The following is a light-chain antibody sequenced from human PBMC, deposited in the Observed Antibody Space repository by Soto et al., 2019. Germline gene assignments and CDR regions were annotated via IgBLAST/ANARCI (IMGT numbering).Light chain of an antibody. V-gene: IGKV3-11*01. CDR1: QSISSY. J-gene: IGKJ4*01. Sequence: EIVLTQSPATLSLSPGERATLSCRASQSISSYLAWYQHKPGLAPRLLLYGASNRATGIPDRFSGGGSWTDFTLTISRLEPEDFGVYYCQHYQTFLPLTFGGGTKVDIK. CDR2: GAS. CDR3: QHYQTFLPLT.